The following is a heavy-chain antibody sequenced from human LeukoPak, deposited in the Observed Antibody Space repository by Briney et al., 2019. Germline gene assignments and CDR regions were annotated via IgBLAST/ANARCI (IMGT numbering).Heavy chain of an antibody. J-gene: IGHJ4*02. CDR1: GFTFSSYS. D-gene: IGHD2-2*01. CDR2: ISSSSSYI. V-gene: IGHV3-21*01. CDR3: ARGSPAANIDY. Sequence: GGSLRLSCAASGFTFSSYSMNWVRQAPGKGLEWVSSISSSSSYIYYADSVKGRFTISRDNTKNSLYLQMNSLRAEDTAVYYCARGSPAANIDYWGQGTLVTVSS.